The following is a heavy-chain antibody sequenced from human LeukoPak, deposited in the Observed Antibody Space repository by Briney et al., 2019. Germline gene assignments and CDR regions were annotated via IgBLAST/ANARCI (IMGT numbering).Heavy chain of an antibody. V-gene: IGHV1-69*04. Sequence: SVRVSCKASGGTFSSYAISWVRQAPGQGLEWMGRIIPILGIANYAQKFQGRVTITADKSTSTAYMELSSLRSEDTAVYYCASRLRFLEGQPGYWGQGTLVTVSS. CDR1: GGTFSSYA. J-gene: IGHJ4*02. CDR3: ASRLRFLEGQPGY. D-gene: IGHD3-3*01. CDR2: IIPILGIA.